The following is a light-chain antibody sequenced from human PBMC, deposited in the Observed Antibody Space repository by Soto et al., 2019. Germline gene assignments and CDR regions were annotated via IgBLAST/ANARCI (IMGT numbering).Light chain of an antibody. J-gene: IGKJ1*01. CDR2: DAS. CDR1: QSIGTW. CDR3: QQYNSYWM. V-gene: IGKV1-5*01. Sequence: DIQVTQSPSTLSASVGDRVTITCGASQSIGTWLAWYQQKPGKAPKLLIFDASTVESGVPSRFSGSGSGTEFTLTISSLQPDDVATYYCQQYNSYWMFGLGTKVDIK.